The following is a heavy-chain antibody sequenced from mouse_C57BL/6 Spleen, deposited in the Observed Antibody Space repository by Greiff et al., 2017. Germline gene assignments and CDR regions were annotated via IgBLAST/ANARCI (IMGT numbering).Heavy chain of an antibody. CDR2: ISNGGGST. V-gene: IGHV5-12*01. Sequence: EVMLVESGGGLVQPGGSLKLSCAASGFTFSDYYMYWVRQTPEKRLEWVAYISNGGGSTYYPDTVKGRFTISRDNAKNTLYLQMSRLKSEDTAMYYCARHYSLYWYFDVWGTGTTVTVSS. CDR3: ARHYSLYWYFDV. J-gene: IGHJ1*03. CDR1: GFTFSDYY.